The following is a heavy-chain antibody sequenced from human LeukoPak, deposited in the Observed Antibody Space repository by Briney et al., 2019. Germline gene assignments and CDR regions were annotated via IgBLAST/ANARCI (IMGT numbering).Heavy chain of an antibody. J-gene: IGHJ4*02. Sequence: GGSLRLSFAASGFTFSSYGMNWVGQAPGKGLEWVAFIRYDGSNKNNTDSVKGRFTISRYNSKNTLYLQMNSLRAEDTAVYYYAKIPNSYDSSAYYVYWGQGTLVTVSS. D-gene: IGHD3-22*01. V-gene: IGHV3-30*02. CDR1: GFTFSSYG. CDR2: IRYDGSNK. CDR3: AKIPNSYDSSAYYVY.